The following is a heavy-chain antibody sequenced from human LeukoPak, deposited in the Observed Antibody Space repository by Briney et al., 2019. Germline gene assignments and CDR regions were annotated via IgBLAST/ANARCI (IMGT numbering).Heavy chain of an antibody. D-gene: IGHD3-10*01. J-gene: IGHJ4*02. CDR2: IYHSGYT. CDR3: ARSSMFRGVTVDY. Sequence: SETLSLTCAVSGGSINSSSYYWGWIRQPPGEALEWIGSIYHSGYTYYNPSLKSRVTISVDTSKSQFSLKLSSVTAADTAVYYCARSSMFRGVTVDYWGQGTLVTVSS. CDR1: GGSINSSSYY. V-gene: IGHV4-39*01.